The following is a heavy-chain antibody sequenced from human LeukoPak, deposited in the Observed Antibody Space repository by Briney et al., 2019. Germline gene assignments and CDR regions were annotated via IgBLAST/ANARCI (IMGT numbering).Heavy chain of an antibody. CDR1: GFSFNTYA. CDR3: AKDHDNTDYYYYFDS. J-gene: IGHJ4*02. V-gene: IGHV3-23*01. D-gene: IGHD2-21*02. Sequence: PGGSQRLSCAASGFSFNTYAMNWVRQAPRKGLEWVSGISDTGRTTYYTDSVKGRFTISRDNSKNTLHLQMNSLRAEDTALYFCAKDHDNTDYYYYFDSWGQGTLVTVSS. CDR2: ISDTGRTT.